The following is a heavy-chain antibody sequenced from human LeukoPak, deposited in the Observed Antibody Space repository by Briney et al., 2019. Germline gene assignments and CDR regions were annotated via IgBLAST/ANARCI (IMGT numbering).Heavy chain of an antibody. J-gene: IGHJ5*02. D-gene: IGHD3-10*01. CDR1: GFTFSSHW. V-gene: IGHV3-7*01. CDR3: ARALISLVRGATDWFDP. Sequence: GGSLRLSCAASGFTFSSHWMSWVRQAPGKGLEWVANIKEDGSQKYYVDSVKGRFTISKDNAKNSLYLQMNSLRAEDTAVYYCARALISLVRGATDWFDPWGHGTLVTVSS. CDR2: IKEDGSQK.